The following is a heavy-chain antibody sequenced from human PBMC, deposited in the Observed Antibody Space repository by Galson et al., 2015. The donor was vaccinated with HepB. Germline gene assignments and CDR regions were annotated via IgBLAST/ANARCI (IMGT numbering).Heavy chain of an antibody. CDR1: GYTFTDYY. D-gene: IGHD3-16*01. J-gene: IGHJ4*02. CDR2: IDPSSGVT. V-gene: IGHV1-2*02. Sequence: SVKVSCKASGYTFTDYYMHWVRQAPGQGLEWMGWIDPSSGVTNFAQRFQGRVTMTRDTSIATAYMELSSLKSDDTAVYFCARIRSWGWDYWGQGTLVTVSS. CDR3: ARIRSWGWDY.